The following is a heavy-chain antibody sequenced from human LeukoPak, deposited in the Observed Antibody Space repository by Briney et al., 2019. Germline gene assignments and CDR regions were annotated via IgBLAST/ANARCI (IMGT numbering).Heavy chain of an antibody. D-gene: IGHD3-22*01. CDR3: ARHYYDSSGYFYQDY. V-gene: IGHV4-59*08. J-gene: IGHJ4*02. CDR1: GGSISSYY. Sequence: SETLSLTCTVSGGSISSYYWSWIRQPPGKGLEWVGYIYYSGNTNYNPSLKSRVTISVDTSKNQFSLKLSSVTAADTAVYYCARHYYDSSGYFYQDYWGQGTLVTVSS. CDR2: IYYSGNT.